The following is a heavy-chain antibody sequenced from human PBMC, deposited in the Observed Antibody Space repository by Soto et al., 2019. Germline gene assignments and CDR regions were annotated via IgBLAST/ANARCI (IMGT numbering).Heavy chain of an antibody. V-gene: IGHV4-30-4*01. Sequence: QVQLQESGPGLVKPSQTLSLTCTVSGGSISSGDYYWSWIRQPPGKGLEWIGYIYYSGSTYYNPSLKSRVTISVDTSKNQFSLKLSSVTAADTAVYYCARGVVFGYSGYADRDYWGQGTLVTVSS. D-gene: IGHD5-12*01. CDR3: ARGVVFGYSGYADRDY. J-gene: IGHJ4*02. CDR2: IYYSGST. CDR1: GGSISSGDYY.